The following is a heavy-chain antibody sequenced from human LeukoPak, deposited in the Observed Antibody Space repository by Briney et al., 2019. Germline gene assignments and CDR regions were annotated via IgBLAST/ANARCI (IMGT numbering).Heavy chain of an antibody. CDR2: IYTSGST. D-gene: IGHD3-16*01. CDR3: ARDLGPYNWFDP. Sequence: PSQTLSLTCTVSGGSISSGSYYWSWIRQPAGKGLEWIGRIYTSGSTNYNPSLKSRVTISVDTSKNQFSLKLGSVTAADTAVYYCARDLGPYNWFDPWGQGTLVTVSS. J-gene: IGHJ5*02. V-gene: IGHV4-61*02. CDR1: GGSISSGSYY.